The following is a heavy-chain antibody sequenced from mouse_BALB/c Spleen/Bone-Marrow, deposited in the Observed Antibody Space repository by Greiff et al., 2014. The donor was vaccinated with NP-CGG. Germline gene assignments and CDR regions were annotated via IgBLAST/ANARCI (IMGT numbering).Heavy chain of an antibody. J-gene: IGHJ2*01. D-gene: IGHD1-1*01. CDR2: FDPANGNT. CDR3: ARYYYGNSDFDY. Sequence: VQLKESGAELVKPGASVKLSCTASGSNIKDTYMHWVKQRPEQGLEWIGRFDPANGNTKYDPKLQGKATIPADKSTNTPYLQLSSLTSEDTAVYYCARYYYGNSDFDYWGQGTTLTVSS. V-gene: IGHV14-3*02. CDR1: GSNIKDTY.